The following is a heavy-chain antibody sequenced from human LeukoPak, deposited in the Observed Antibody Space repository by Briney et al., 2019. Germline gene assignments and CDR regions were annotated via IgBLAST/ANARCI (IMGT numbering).Heavy chain of an antibody. Sequence: GGSLRLSCAASGFTFSSYAMSWVRQAPGKGLEWVGRIKSKTDGGTTDYAAPVKGRFTISRDDSKNTLYLQMNSLKTEDTAVYYCTTDPPAAIRDYWGQGTLVTVSS. D-gene: IGHD2-2*01. CDR3: TTDPPAAIRDY. CDR1: GFTFSSYA. J-gene: IGHJ4*02. V-gene: IGHV3-15*01. CDR2: IKSKTDGGTT.